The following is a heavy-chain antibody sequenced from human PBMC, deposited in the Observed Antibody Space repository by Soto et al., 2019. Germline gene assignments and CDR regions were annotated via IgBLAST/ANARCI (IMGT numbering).Heavy chain of an antibody. J-gene: IGHJ4*02. CDR1: GYAFTKYI. Sequence: QVQLVQSGAEVKKPGASVRISCEASGYAFTKYILYWVRQAPGQRLEWMGWINTGNGNTKYSQKLQDRVTITRDTSASTADMDLSSLRSEDTAVYYCASGNCDDICYHDYWGQGTLVTVSS. V-gene: IGHV1-3*04. CDR2: INTGNGNT. CDR3: ASGNCDDICYHDY. D-gene: IGHD2-21*01.